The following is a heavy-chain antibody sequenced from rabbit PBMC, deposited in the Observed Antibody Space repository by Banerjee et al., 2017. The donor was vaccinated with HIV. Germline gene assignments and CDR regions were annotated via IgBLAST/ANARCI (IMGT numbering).Heavy chain of an antibody. CDR1: GFSFSNKYV. Sequence: QEQLEESGGDLVKPEGSLTLTCTASGFSFSNKYVMCWVRQAPGKGLEWIACINTSSGNTVYASWAKGRFTISKTSSTTVTLQMTSLTAADTATYFCARSCNTSYIGYALTRLDLWGPGTLVTVS. D-gene: IGHD1-1*01. V-gene: IGHV1S45*01. CDR3: ARSCNTSYIGYALTRLDL. CDR2: INTSSGNT. J-gene: IGHJ3*01.